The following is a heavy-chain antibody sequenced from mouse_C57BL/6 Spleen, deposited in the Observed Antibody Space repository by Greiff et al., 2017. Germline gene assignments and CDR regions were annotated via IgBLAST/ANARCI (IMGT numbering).Heavy chain of an antibody. CDR3: TMNAMDY. CDR1: GFNIKDAY. V-gene: IGHV14-4*01. CDR2: IDPENGDT. Sequence: VQLKESGAELVRPGASVKLSCTASGFNIKDAYMHWVKQRPEQGLEWIGWIDPENGDTEYASKFQGKATITADTSSNPAYLQLSSLTAEDTAVYYCTMNAMDYWVQGTSVTVSS. J-gene: IGHJ4*01.